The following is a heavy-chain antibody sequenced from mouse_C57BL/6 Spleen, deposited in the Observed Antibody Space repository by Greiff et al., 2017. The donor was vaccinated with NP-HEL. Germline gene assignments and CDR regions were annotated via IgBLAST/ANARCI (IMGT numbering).Heavy chain of an antibody. D-gene: IGHD3-2*02. CDR1: GYTFTSYW. CDR3: ARGAAQAPGFAY. J-gene: IGHJ3*01. V-gene: IGHV1-61*01. CDR2: IYPSDSET. Sequence: QVQLQQSGAELVRPGSSVKLSCKASGYTFTSYWMDWVKQRPGQGLEWIGNIYPSDSETHYNQKFKDKATLTVDKSSSTAYMQPSSLTSEDSAVYYCARGAAQAPGFAYWGQGTLVTVSA.